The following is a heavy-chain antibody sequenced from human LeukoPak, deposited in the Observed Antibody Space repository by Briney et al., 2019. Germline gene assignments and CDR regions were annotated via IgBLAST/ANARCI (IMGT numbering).Heavy chain of an antibody. CDR1: GFTFSSYW. D-gene: IGHD1-26*01. CDR2: IKQDGSEK. CDR3: AREEVGASWPGHGAFDI. V-gene: IGHV3-7*01. Sequence: GGSLRLSCAASGFTFSSYWMSWVRQAPGKGLEWVANIKQDGSEKYYVDSVKGRFTISRDNAKNSLYLQMNSLRAEDTAVYYCAREEVGASWPGHGAFDIWGQGTMVTVSS. J-gene: IGHJ3*02.